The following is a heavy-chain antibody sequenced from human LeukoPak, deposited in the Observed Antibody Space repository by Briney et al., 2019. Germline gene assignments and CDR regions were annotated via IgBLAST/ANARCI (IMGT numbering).Heavy chain of an antibody. V-gene: IGHV4-39*07. CDR3: ARSGYYYDSKSLDY. Sequence: SEALSLTCTVSGGSISSSSYYWGWIRQPPGKGLEWIGSIYYSGSTYYNPSLKSRVTMSVDTSKNQFSLKLSSVTAADTAVYYCARSGYYYDSKSLDYWGQGTLVTVSS. J-gene: IGHJ4*02. CDR2: IYYSGST. CDR1: GGSISSSSYY. D-gene: IGHD3-22*01.